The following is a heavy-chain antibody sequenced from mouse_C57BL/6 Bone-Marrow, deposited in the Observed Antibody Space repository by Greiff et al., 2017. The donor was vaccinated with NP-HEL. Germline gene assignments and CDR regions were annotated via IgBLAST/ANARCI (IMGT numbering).Heavy chain of an antibody. Sequence: VKLQQPGAELVMPGASVKLSCKASGYTFTSYWMHWVKQRPGQGLEWIGEIDPSDSYTNYNQKFKGKSTLTVDKSSSTAYMQLSSLTSEDSAVYYCARGRWLDVWGTGTTVTVSS. CDR3: ARGRWLDV. CDR1: GYTFTSYW. D-gene: IGHD2-3*01. V-gene: IGHV1-69*01. J-gene: IGHJ1*03. CDR2: IDPSDSYT.